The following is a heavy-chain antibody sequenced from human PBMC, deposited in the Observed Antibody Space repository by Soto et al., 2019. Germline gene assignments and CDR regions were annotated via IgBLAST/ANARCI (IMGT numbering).Heavy chain of an antibody. CDR2: FYYSGTT. V-gene: IGHV4-59*08. J-gene: IGHJ3*01. CDR1: GGSISNYY. Sequence: QVQLQESGPGLVKPLETLSLTCAVSGGSISNYYWSWIRQTPGKRLEWIGYFYYSGTTKYNPSLKSRVTISEDPSKNQFSLXLTSVXAADTAVYYCARQPPGGDDSFDVWGQGTMVTVS. D-gene: IGHD3-16*01. CDR3: ARQPPGGDDSFDV.